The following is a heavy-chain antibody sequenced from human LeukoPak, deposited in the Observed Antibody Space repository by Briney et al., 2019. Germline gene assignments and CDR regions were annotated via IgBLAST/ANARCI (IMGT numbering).Heavy chain of an antibody. CDR1: GFTFSDYH. D-gene: IGHD4-17*01. Sequence: PGGSLRLSCAASGFTFSDYHMSWIRQAPGKGLEWVSYISSSGSTIYYADSVKGRFTISRDNSKNSLYLQMNSLRAEDTAVYYCARDQETTHYFDYWGQGTLVTVSS. CDR3: ARDQETTHYFDY. CDR2: ISSSGSTI. J-gene: IGHJ4*02. V-gene: IGHV3-11*04.